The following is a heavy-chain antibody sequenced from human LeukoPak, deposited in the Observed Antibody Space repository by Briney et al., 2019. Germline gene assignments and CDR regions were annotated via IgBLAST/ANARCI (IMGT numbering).Heavy chain of an antibody. CDR2: ISGSGDRT. D-gene: IGHD4-17*01. J-gene: IGHJ3*02. V-gene: IGHV3-23*01. CDR3: AKDPNGDYIGAFDM. CDR1: GFTFDEYG. Sequence: GGSLRLSCAASGFTFDEYGMSWVRQAPGKGLEWVSSISGSGDRTMYADSVKGRFTISRDNFKNTLYLQMNSLRAEDTALYHCAKDPNGDYIGAFDMWGQGTMVTVSS.